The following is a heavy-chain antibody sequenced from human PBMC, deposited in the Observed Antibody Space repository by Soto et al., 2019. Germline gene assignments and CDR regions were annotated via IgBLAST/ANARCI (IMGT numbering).Heavy chain of an antibody. CDR3: AKPQEDYNWRLDY. Sequence: EVQLLESGGGLVQPGGSLRLSCAASGFTFSSYAMSWVRQAPGKGLEWVSIISGSGGSTDHADSVKGRFTISRDNSKNTLYLQMDSLRAEDTAVYYCAKPQEDYNWRLDYWGQGTLVTVSS. CDR1: GFTFSSYA. J-gene: IGHJ4*02. CDR2: ISGSGGST. D-gene: IGHD1-1*01. V-gene: IGHV3-23*01.